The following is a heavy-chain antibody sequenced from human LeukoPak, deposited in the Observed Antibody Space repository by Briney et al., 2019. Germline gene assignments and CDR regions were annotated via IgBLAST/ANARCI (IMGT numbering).Heavy chain of an antibody. CDR2: IYYTGAT. J-gene: IGHJ4*02. CDR1: RGSINYFY. V-gene: IGHV4-59*08. Sequence: SETLSLTCTVSRGSINYFYLSWIRQPPGKGLEFIAHIYYTGATDYNRSLQSRVIISVDTAKNQLSLRLNSVTAADTAVYYCARWNEGLDYWGQGTLVTVSS. CDR3: ARWNEGLDY. D-gene: IGHD1-1*01.